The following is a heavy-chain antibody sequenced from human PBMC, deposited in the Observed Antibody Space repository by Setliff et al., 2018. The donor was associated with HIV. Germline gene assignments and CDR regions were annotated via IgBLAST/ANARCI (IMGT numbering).Heavy chain of an antibody. D-gene: IGHD4-4*01. CDR1: GSTFNFFA. CDR2: ISGCGSGSRT. V-gene: IGHV3-23*01. Sequence: GGSLRLSCTAPGSTFNFFAVSWVRQAPGKGLEWISGISGCGSGSRTDYVDSVKGRFTISRDNSKNTLFLHMSDLKTEDTGVYYCAADVPNFSDDYIPIDYWGRGTLVTVSS. J-gene: IGHJ4*02. CDR3: AADVPNFSDDYIPIDY.